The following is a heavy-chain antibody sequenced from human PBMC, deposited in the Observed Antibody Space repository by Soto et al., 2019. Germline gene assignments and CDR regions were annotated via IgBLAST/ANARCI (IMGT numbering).Heavy chain of an antibody. CDR2: IKQDGSEK. CDR1: GFTFSSYW. D-gene: IGHD3-9*01. J-gene: IGHJ6*02. Sequence: LRLSCAASGFTFSSYWMSWVRQAPVNVLEWVANIKQDGSEKYYVDSVKGRFTISRDNAKNSLYLQMNSLRAEDTAVYYCARALIYYDILTGYYGYYYYYGMDVWGQGTTVTVSS. V-gene: IGHV3-7*01. CDR3: ARALIYYDILTGYYGYYYYYGMDV.